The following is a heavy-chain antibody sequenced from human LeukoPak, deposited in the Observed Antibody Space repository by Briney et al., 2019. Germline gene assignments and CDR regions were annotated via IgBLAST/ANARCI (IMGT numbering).Heavy chain of an antibody. CDR3: ATVFGYGDYFDY. CDR1: GYTLTELS. V-gene: IGHV1-24*01. D-gene: IGHD4-17*01. CDR2: FDPEDGET. Sequence: ASVKVSCKVSGYTLTELSMHWVRQAPGKGLEWMGGFDPEDGETIYAQKFQGRVTMTEDTSTDTAYMELSSLRSEDKAVYYCATVFGYGDYFDYWGQGNLVTVSS. J-gene: IGHJ4*02.